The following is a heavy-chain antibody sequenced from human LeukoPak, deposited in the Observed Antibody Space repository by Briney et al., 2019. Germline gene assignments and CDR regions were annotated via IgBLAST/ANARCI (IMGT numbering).Heavy chain of an antibody. CDR1: GYTFTSYG. D-gene: IGHD6-13*01. V-gene: IGHV1-18*01. J-gene: IGHJ4*02. Sequence: ASVKVSCKASGYTFTSYGISWVRQAPGQGLEWMGWISAYNGNTNYAQKLQGRVTKTTDTSTSTAYMELRSLRSDDTAVYYCARGLRRDSSSWYYFDYWGQGTLVTVSS. CDR2: ISAYNGNT. CDR3: ARGLRRDSSSWYYFDY.